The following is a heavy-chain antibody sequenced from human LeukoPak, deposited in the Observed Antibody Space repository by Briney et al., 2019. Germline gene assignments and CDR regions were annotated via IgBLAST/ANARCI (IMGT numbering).Heavy chain of an antibody. D-gene: IGHD1-14*01. CDR3: AKGSTGVNFDY. CDR1: GFTFSSYS. CDR2: LSSSGDYI. Sequence: PGGSLRLSCAASGFTFSSYSMNWVRQAPGKGLGWVSSLSSSGDYIYYADSVKGRFTISRDNAKNSLYLQMNSLRAEDTAVYYCAKGSTGVNFDYWGQGTLVTVSS. J-gene: IGHJ4*02. V-gene: IGHV3-21*01.